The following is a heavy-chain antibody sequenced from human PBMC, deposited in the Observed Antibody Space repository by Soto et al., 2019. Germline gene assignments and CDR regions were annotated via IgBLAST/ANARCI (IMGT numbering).Heavy chain of an antibody. V-gene: IGHV4-39*01. CDR1: GGSISSSSYY. CDR2: IYYSGST. D-gene: IGHD3-22*01. CDR3: ASAYSGYYPFDY. J-gene: IGHJ4*02. Sequence: SETLSLTCTVSGGSISSSSYYWGWIRQPPGKGLEWIGSIYYSGSTYYNPSLKSRVTISVDTSKNQFSLKLSSVTAADTAVYYCASAYSGYYPFDYWGQGTLVPVFS.